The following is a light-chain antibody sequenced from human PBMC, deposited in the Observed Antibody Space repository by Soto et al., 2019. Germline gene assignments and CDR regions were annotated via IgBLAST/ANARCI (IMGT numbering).Light chain of an antibody. J-gene: IGLJ1*01. CDR2: DVR. CDR3: SSYTTISTYV. V-gene: IGLV2-14*01. Sequence: QSALTQPASVSGSPGQSITISCTGTSSDVGGYNYVSWYQQHPGKAPKLMIYDVRNRPSGVSNRFSGSKSVNTASLTISGLQAEDGADYYCSSYTTISTYVFGTGTKLPVL. CDR1: SSDVGGYNY.